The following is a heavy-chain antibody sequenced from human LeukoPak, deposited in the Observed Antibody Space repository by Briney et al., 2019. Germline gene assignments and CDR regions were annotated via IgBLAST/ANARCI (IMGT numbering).Heavy chain of an antibody. CDR1: GFTFSSYG. CDR3: ARSYYYDSSGASYDY. V-gene: IGHV3-48*01. D-gene: IGHD3-22*01. J-gene: IGHJ4*02. CDR2: ISSSSSTI. Sequence: GGSLRLSCAASGFTFSSYGMHWVRQAPGKGLEWVSYISSSSSTIYYADSVKGRFTISRDNAKNSLYLQMNSLRAEDTAVYYCARSYYYDSSGASYDYWGQGTLVTVSS.